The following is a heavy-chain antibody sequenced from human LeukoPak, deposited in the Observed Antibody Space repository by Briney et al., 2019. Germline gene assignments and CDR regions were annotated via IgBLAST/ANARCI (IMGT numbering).Heavy chain of an antibody. V-gene: IGHV1-18*01. CDR1: GYTFNSYG. CDR3: ARDVRFTIFGVVTLDY. D-gene: IGHD3-3*01. Sequence: ASVKVSCKASGYTFNSYGISRVRQAPWQGLGWIGLISAYNGNTNYSQKLQGRVTMTTDTSTSTAYMELRSLRSDDTAVYYCARDVRFTIFGVVTLDYWGQGTLVTVSS. J-gene: IGHJ4*02. CDR2: ISAYNGNT.